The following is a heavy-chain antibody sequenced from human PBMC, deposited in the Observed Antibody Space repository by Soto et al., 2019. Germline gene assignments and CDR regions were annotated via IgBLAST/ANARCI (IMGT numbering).Heavy chain of an antibody. CDR3: ARGTVTSGRWFGP. D-gene: IGHD4-17*01. J-gene: IGHJ5*02. V-gene: IGHV1-18*04. CDR1: ASTFTGYT. CDR2: ISTFNGNT. Sequence: QVHLVQSGTEVKEPGASVKVSCKASASTFTGYTINWVRQAPGQGLEWMGWISTFNGNTKYAGNFEGRVTMTTNPPTTTAYMELTSLTFDDAAVYFCARGTVTSGRWFGPWGEGTLVSVSS.